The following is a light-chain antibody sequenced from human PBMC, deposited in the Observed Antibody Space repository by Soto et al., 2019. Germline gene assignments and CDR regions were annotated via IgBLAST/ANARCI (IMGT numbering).Light chain of an antibody. CDR3: CSYAGSYTLV. CDR1: NGDIGAYHF. Sequence: QSALTQPRSVSGSPGQSVTISCTGTNGDIGAYHFVSWFQQHPGKAPKLIIYDESKRPSGVPDRFSGSKSGNTASLTISGLQAEDEADYYCCSYAGSYTLVFGGGTKLTVL. V-gene: IGLV2-11*01. J-gene: IGLJ2*01. CDR2: DES.